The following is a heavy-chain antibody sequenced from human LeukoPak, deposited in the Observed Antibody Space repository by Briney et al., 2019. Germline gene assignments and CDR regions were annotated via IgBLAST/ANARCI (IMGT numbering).Heavy chain of an antibody. CDR2: IRYDGSNK. CDR3: AKDPAPDYYDSSGRPGFDP. CDR1: GCTFSSYG. V-gene: IGHV3-30*02. Sequence: PGGSLRLSCAASGCTFSSYGMHWVRQAPGKGLEWVAFIRYDGSNKYYADSVKGRFTISRDNSKNTLYLQMNSLRAEDTAVYYCAKDPAPDYYDSSGRPGFDPWGQGTLVTVSS. D-gene: IGHD3-22*01. J-gene: IGHJ5*02.